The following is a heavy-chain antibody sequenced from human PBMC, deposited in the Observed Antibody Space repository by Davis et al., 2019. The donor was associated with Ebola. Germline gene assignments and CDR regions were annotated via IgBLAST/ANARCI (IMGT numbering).Heavy chain of an antibody. Sequence: MPSETLSLTCTVSGGSISSGDYYWSWIRQPPGKGLEWIGYIYYSGSTYYNPSLKSRVTISVDTSKNQFSLKLSSVTAADTAVYYCARRGFGEGSFPYYYGMDVWGQGTTVTVSS. CDR2: IYYSGST. CDR1: GGSISSGDYY. D-gene: IGHD3-10*01. V-gene: IGHV4-30-4*01. CDR3: ARRGFGEGSFPYYYGMDV. J-gene: IGHJ6*02.